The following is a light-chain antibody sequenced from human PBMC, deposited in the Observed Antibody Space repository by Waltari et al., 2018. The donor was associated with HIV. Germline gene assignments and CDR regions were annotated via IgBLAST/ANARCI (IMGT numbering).Light chain of an antibody. CDR3: QQYDSGPRGIT. CDR2: EAA. J-gene: IGKJ2*01. V-gene: IGKV3-15*01. CDR1: QSISAK. Sequence: EIVMTPSPPTLSVSPGQRVTISCRASQSISAKVAWYQQRPGQAPRLLIYEAATRPTGIPARFSGSGSGIEFTLTISSLQSEDFATYFCQQYDSGPRGITFGQGTMLEIK.